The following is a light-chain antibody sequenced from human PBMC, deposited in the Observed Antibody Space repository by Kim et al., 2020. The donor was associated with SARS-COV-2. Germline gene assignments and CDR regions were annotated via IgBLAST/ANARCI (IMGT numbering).Light chain of an antibody. Sequence: SYELTQPLSVSVALGQTARITCGENNIGSKNVHWYQQKPGQAPVLVIYRDSNRPSGIPERFSGSNSGNTATLTISRAQAGDEADYYCQVWDSNTEVFGGGTQLTVL. V-gene: IGLV3-9*01. CDR2: RDS. J-gene: IGLJ3*02. CDR3: QVWDSNTEV. CDR1: NIGSKN.